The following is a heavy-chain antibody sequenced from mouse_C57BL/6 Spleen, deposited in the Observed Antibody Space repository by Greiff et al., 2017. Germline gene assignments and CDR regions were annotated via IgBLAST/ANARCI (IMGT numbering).Heavy chain of an antibody. V-gene: IGHV1-19*01. D-gene: IGHD1-1*01. J-gene: IGHJ2*01. CDR2: INPYNGGT. CDR1: GYTFTDYY. CDR3: ARSDTTVVATADY. Sequence: VQLKQSGPVLVKPGASVKMSCKASGYTFTDYYMNWVKQSHGKSLEWIGVINPYNGGTSYNQKFKGKATLTVDKSSSTAYMELNSLTSEDSAVYYCARSDTTVVATADYWGQGTTLTVSS.